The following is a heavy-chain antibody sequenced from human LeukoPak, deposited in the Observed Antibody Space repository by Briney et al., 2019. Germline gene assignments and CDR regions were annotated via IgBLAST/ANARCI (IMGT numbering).Heavy chain of an antibody. D-gene: IGHD1-26*01. V-gene: IGHV1-18*01. CDR1: GYTFTSYG. Sequence: ASVKVSCKASGYTFTSYGIRWVRQAPGQGLEWMGWISAYNGNTNYAQKLQGRATMTTDTSTSTAYMELRSLRSDDTAVYYCARTIVGATWFDYWGQGTLVTVSS. J-gene: IGHJ4*02. CDR3: ARTIVGATWFDY. CDR2: ISAYNGNT.